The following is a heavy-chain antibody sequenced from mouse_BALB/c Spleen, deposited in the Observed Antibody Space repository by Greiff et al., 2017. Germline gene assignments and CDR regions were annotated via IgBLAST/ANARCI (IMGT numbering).Heavy chain of an antibody. CDR2: ILPGSGST. J-gene: IGHJ3*01. D-gene: IGHD3-1*01. Sequence: QVQLKESGAELMKPGASVKISCKATGYTFSSYWIEWVKQRPGHGLEWIGEILPGSGSTNYNEKFKGKATFTADTSSNTAYMQLSSLTSEDSAVYYCARGSSGYVWFAYWGQGTLVTVSA. V-gene: IGHV1-9*01. CDR1: GYTFSSYW. CDR3: ARGSSGYVWFAY.